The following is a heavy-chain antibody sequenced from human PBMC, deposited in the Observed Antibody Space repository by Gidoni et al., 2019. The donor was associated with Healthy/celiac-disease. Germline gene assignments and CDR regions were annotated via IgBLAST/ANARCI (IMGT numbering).Heavy chain of an antibody. CDR3: AKDYLLYGDYVPTSRALFDY. V-gene: IGHV3-30*02. CDR2: LRYVGSNK. CDR1: GFTFSSYG. J-gene: IGHJ4*02. Sequence: QVQLLESGGGVVQPGGSLRPSCAAPGFTFSSYGMHWVRQAPGKGLECGAFLRYVGSNKYYADSVKGRFTISRDNSKNTLYLQMNSLRAEDTAVYYCAKDYLLYGDYVPTSRALFDYWGQGTLVTVSS. D-gene: IGHD4-17*01.